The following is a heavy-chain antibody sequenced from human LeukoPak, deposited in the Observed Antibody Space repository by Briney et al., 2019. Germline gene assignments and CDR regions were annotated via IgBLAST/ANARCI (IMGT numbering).Heavy chain of an antibody. Sequence: ASVKVSCKASGCTFTSYGISWVRQAPGQGLEWMGWISAYNGNTNYAQKLQGRVTMTTDTSTSTAYMELRSLRSDDTAVYYCARVGRYYYDSSGAFDIWGQRTMVTASS. CDR3: ARVGRYYYDSSGAFDI. V-gene: IGHV1-18*01. CDR2: ISAYNGNT. J-gene: IGHJ3*02. D-gene: IGHD3-22*01. CDR1: GCTFTSYG.